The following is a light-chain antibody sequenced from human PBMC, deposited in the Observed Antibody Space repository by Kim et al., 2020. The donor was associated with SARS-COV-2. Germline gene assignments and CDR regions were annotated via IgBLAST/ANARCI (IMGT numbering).Light chain of an antibody. Sequence: SYELTQPPSVSVAPGKTARITCGGNNIGSKSVHWYQQKPGQAPVLVIYYDSDRPSGIPERISGSNSGNTATLTISRVEAGDEADYYCQVWVSSSDHWVFG. J-gene: IGLJ3*02. CDR2: YDS. CDR3: QVWVSSSDHWV. V-gene: IGLV3-21*04. CDR1: NIGSKS.